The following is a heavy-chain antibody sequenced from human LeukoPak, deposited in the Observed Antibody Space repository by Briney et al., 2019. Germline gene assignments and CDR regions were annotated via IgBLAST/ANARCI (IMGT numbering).Heavy chain of an antibody. CDR1: GGSFSGYY. CDR2: INHSGST. Sequence: PSETLSLTCAVYGGSFSGYYWSWIRQPPGKGLEWIGEINHSGSTNYNPSLKSRVTISVDTSKNQFSLKLSSVTAADTAVYYCARDRGTWNDDGFDYWGQGTLVTVSS. CDR3: ARDRGTWNDDGFDY. V-gene: IGHV4-34*01. D-gene: IGHD1-1*01. J-gene: IGHJ4*02.